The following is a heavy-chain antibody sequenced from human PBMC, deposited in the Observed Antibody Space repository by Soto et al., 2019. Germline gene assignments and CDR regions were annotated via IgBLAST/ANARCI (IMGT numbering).Heavy chain of an antibody. CDR3: AGGLGWYFDL. J-gene: IGHJ2*01. CDR2: IKGDGSET. Sequence: EVQLVESGGGLVQPGGSLRLSCAASGFTFSSYWMIWVRQAPGKGLEWVANIKGDGSETYNVDSVKGRFTISRDNAKNSLYLQMNSLRAEDTALYYCAGGLGWYFDLWGRGALLTVSS. CDR1: GFTFSSYW. V-gene: IGHV3-7*03.